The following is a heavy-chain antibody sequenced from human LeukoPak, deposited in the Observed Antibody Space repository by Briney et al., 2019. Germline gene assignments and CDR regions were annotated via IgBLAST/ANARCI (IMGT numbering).Heavy chain of an antibody. CDR2: IYWNDDK. D-gene: IGHD1-26*01. J-gene: IGHJ2*01. V-gene: IGHV2-5*01. CDR1: GFSLSTSGVA. Sequence: VSGPTLVNPTQTVTLTCTFSGFSLSTSGVAVGWIRQPPGEALEWLAVIYWNDDKRYSPTVETRFTITKDTSKSQVLLTITNMDPVDTGTYYCAHGAVGAHSGFWFFDLWGRGTLVTVSP. CDR3: AHGAVGAHSGFWFFDL.